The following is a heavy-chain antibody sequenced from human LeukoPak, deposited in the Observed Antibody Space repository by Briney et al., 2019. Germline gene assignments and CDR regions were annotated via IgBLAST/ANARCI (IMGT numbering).Heavy chain of an antibody. CDR1: GGSISSYY. J-gene: IGHJ5*02. D-gene: IGHD2-15*01. Sequence: SETLSLTCTVSGGSISSYYWSWIRQPPGKGLEWTGYIYTSGSTNYNPSLKSRVTISVDTSKNQFSLKLSSVTAADTAVYYCAREEDQNWFDPWGQGTLVTVSS. CDR3: AREEDQNWFDP. V-gene: IGHV4-4*09. CDR2: IYTSGST.